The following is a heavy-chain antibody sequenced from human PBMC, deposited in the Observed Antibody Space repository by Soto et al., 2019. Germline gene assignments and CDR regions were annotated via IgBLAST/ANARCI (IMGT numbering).Heavy chain of an antibody. J-gene: IGHJ6*02. Sequence: QVPLVQSGPEVRKPGASVKVSCKASGYIFSRYGISWVRQAPGQGLEWMGWISGYNGNTKFGERVQGRVNVTTDTSTSIAYMELRSLRSDDTAVYYCAREAAAERNYYGLDVWGQGTTVIVSS. D-gene: IGHD6-13*01. CDR2: ISGYNGNT. CDR1: GYIFSRYG. V-gene: IGHV1-18*01. CDR3: AREAAAERNYYGLDV.